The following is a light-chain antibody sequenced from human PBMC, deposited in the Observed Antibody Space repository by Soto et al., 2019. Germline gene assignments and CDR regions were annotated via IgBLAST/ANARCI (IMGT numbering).Light chain of an antibody. CDR1: QSVSSN. CDR2: GAS. J-gene: IGKJ2*01. V-gene: IGKV3-15*01. Sequence: EIVMTQSPATLSVSPGERATLSCRASQSVSSNLAWYQQKPGQAPRLLMYGASTRATGVPARFSGSGSGTEFTLTISSLQSEDFAVYYCQQYNNWPRTFVQGTKLDIK. CDR3: QQYNNWPRT.